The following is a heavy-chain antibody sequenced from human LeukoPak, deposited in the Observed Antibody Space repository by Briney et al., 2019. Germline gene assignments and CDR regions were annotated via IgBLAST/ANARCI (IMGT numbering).Heavy chain of an antibody. D-gene: IGHD6-13*01. J-gene: IGHJ4*02. Sequence: GGSLRLSCADSGFTFSSYRMNWVRQAPGKGLEWVSYISSSSSTIYYADSVKGRFTISRDNAKNSLYLQMNSLRAEDTAVYYCARDLGYSSSVYWGQGTLVTVSS. CDR1: GFTFSSYR. CDR2: ISSSSSTI. CDR3: ARDLGYSSSVY. V-gene: IGHV3-48*01.